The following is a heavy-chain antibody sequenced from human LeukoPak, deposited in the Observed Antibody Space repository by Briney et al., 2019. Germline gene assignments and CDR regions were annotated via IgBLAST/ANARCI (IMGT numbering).Heavy chain of an antibody. J-gene: IGHJ4*02. D-gene: IGHD2-2*01. CDR2: ISAYNGNT. CDR3: ARVGAYCCSSSCFDY. V-gene: IGHV1-18*01. CDR1: GYTFTSYG. Sequence: GASVKVSCKTSGYTFTSYGISWVRQAPGQGLEWMGWISAYNGNTDYAQNLQDRVTMTTDTSTSTAYMELRSLRSDDTAVYYCARVGAYCCSSSCFDYWDQGTLVTVSS.